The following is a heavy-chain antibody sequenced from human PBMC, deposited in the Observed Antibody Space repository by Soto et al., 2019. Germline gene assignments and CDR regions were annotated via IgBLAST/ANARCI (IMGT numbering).Heavy chain of an antibody. CDR1: GGTFSSYA. V-gene: IGHV1-69*06. Sequence: ASVKVSCKASGGTFSSYAISWVRQAPGQGLEWMGGIIPIFGTANYAQKFQGRVTITADKSTSTAYMELSSLRSEDTAVYYCASLHQPTVTTTYYYGMEVWGQGTTVTVSS. J-gene: IGHJ6*02. CDR2: IIPIFGTA. CDR3: ASLHQPTVTTTYYYGMEV. D-gene: IGHD4-4*01.